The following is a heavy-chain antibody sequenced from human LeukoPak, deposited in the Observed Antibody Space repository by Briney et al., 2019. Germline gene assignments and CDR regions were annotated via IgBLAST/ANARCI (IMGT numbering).Heavy chain of an antibody. V-gene: IGHV3-7*01. CDR3: ATDRKARTWEPRFDY. CDR2: INEGGSET. Sequence: GGSLRLSCAASGFPFTNYWMLGVRQAPGKRPEWVANINEGGSETNYVDSVRGRFTISRDNAKISLYLQMNNLRDEDTAVYYCATDRKARTWEPRFDYWGQGALVTVSS. J-gene: IGHJ4*02. D-gene: IGHD1-26*01. CDR1: GFPFTNYW.